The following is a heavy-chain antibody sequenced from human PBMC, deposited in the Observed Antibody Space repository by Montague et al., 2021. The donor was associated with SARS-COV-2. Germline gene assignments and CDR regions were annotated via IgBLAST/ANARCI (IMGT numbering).Heavy chain of an antibody. CDR1: GGSFSGYY. V-gene: IGHV4-34*01. Sequence: SETLSLTCAVYGGSFSGYYWSWIRQPPGKGLEWIGEIYYSGSTNYNPSLKSRVTISVDTSKNQFSLKLSSVTAADTAVYYCARDRRFLEWPGLYYYYGMDVWGQGTTVTVSS. CDR3: ARDRRFLEWPGLYYYYGMDV. J-gene: IGHJ6*02. CDR2: IYYSGST. D-gene: IGHD3-3*01.